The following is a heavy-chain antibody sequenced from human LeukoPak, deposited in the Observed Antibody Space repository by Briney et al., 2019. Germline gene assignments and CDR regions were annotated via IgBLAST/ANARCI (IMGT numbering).Heavy chain of an antibody. CDR1: GFIFNSHS. D-gene: IGHD2-15*01. J-gene: IGHJ4*02. Sequence: GGSLRLSCAASGFIFNSHSMNWVRQAPGKGLEWVSSISSTSSYIYYADSVKSRFTISRDNSKNTLYLQMNSLRAEDTAVYYCARDSYSKYWGQGTLVTVSS. CDR2: ISSTSSYI. V-gene: IGHV3-21*01. CDR3: ARDSYSKY.